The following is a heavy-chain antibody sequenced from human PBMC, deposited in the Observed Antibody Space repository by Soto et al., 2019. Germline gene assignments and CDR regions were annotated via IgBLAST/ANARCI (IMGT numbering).Heavy chain of an antibody. Sequence: SETLSLTCTVSGGSISSSSYYWGWIRQPPGKGLEWIGSIYYSGSTYYNPSLKSRVTISVDTSKNQFSLKLGSVTAADTAVYYCARHGESSSGYYYDLQPYYFDYWGQGTLVTVSS. CDR2: IYYSGST. J-gene: IGHJ4*02. CDR1: GGSISSSSYY. V-gene: IGHV4-39*01. CDR3: ARHGESSSGYYYDLQPYYFDY. D-gene: IGHD3-22*01.